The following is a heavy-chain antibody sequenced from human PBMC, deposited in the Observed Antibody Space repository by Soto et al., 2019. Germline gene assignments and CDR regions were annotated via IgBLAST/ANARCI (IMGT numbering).Heavy chain of an antibody. CDR3: AKDYYDSSGYPLLYFDY. J-gene: IGHJ4*02. V-gene: IGHV3-23*01. CDR1: GFTFSSYA. D-gene: IGHD3-22*01. CDR2: ISGSGGST. Sequence: GGSLRLSCAASGFTFSSYAMSWVRQAPGKGLEWVSAISGSGGSTYYADSVKGRFTISRDNSKNTLYLQMNSLRAEDTAVYYCAKDYYDSSGYPLLYFDYWGQGTLVTASS.